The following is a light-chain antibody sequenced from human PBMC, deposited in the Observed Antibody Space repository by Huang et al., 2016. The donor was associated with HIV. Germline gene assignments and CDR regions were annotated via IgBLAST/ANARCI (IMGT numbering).Light chain of an antibody. V-gene: IGKV3-15*01. Sequence: EVVMMQSPATLSVSPGERVTLSCRASQSVNSDLAWYQQKPGQAPRLLIYGASTRATGVSDRFSGSGSGTEFTLTINSLQSEDFAVYYCQQFHYWPPLTFGGGTKVEIQ. CDR3: QQFHYWPPLT. CDR1: QSVNSD. CDR2: GAS. J-gene: IGKJ4*01.